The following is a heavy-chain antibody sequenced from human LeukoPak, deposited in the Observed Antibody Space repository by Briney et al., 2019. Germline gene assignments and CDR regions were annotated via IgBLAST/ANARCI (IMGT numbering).Heavy chain of an antibody. D-gene: IGHD6-19*01. CDR3: ARAYSSGWWVTVDY. CDR2: INPNSGGT. V-gene: IGHV1-2*04. CDR1: GYTFIGYY. J-gene: IGHJ4*02. Sequence: ASVKVSCKASGYTFIGYYMHWVRQAPGQGLEWMGWINPNSGGTNYAQKFQGWVTMTRETSISTAYMELSRLRSDDTAVYYCARAYSSGWWVTVDYWGQGTLVTVSS.